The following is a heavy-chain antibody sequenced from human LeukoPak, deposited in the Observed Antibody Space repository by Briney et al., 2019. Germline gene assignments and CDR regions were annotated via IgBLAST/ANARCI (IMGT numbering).Heavy chain of an antibody. J-gene: IGHJ4*02. CDR3: AKARGYSYGDPFDY. CDR1: GFTFSDTW. D-gene: IGHD5-18*01. CDR2: IRGDGSDA. V-gene: IGHV3-74*01. Sequence: GGSLRLSCAASGFTFSDTWMHWVRQVPGKGLVWVSRIRGDGSDARYAESVKGRFTISRDNAKNTLYLQMNSLRAEDTAVYYCAKARGYSYGDPFDYWGQGTLVTVSS.